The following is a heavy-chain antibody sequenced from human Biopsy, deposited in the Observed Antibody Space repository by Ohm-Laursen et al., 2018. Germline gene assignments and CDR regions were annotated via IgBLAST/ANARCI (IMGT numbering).Heavy chain of an antibody. CDR2: INPSGRT. V-gene: IGHV4-34*01. D-gene: IGHD3-22*01. CDR1: GESFNGYY. J-gene: IGHJ6*02. CDR3: VRGVDYYDPYHYYALDV. Sequence: PSQTLSLTCAVYGESFNGYYWSWIRQTPGKGLEWIGEINPSGRTNYNPSLKSRVTISVDTSKNQFSLKVRSVTAAETAVYYCVRGVDYYDPYHYYALDVWGQGTTVTVSS.